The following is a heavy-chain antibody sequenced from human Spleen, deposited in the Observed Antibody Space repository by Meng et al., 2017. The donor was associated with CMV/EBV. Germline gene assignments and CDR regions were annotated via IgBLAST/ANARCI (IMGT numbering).Heavy chain of an antibody. D-gene: IGHD6-19*01. Sequence: SETLSLTCSVSGGSISTYYWTWIRQPPGKGLEWIGYIYYSGSTKYNPSLKSRVTMSIDTSKNQFSLKLSPVTAADTAVYYCARPREGMAVGMDVWGLGTTVTVSS. V-gene: IGHV4-59*08. CDR1: GGSISTYY. CDR2: IYYSGST. CDR3: ARPREGMAVGMDV. J-gene: IGHJ6*02.